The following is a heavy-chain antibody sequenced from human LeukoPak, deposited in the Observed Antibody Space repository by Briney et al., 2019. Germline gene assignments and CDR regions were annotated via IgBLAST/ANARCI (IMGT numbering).Heavy chain of an antibody. Sequence: GGSLRLSCAASGFTFSSYSMNWVRQAPGKGLEWVSYISSSSSTIYYADSVKGRFTISRDNAKNSLYLQMNSLRAEDTAVYYCARDRGVVTPIPTGAFDIWGQGTMVTVSS. V-gene: IGHV3-48*01. J-gene: IGHJ3*02. CDR1: GFTFSSYS. CDR3: ARDRGVVTPIPTGAFDI. CDR2: ISSSSSTI. D-gene: IGHD4-23*01.